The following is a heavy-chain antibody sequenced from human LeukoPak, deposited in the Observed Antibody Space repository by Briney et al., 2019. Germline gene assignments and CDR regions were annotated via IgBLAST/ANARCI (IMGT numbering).Heavy chain of an antibody. Sequence: ASVKVSCKASGYTFTSYYMHWVRQAPGQGLEWMGIINPSGGSTSYAQKFRGRVTMTRDTSTSTVYMELSSLRSEDTAVYYCARDRDIVSRSRSPSSVDYWGQGTLVTVSS. V-gene: IGHV1-46*01. CDR2: INPSGGST. J-gene: IGHJ4*02. CDR3: ARDRDIVSRSRSPSSVDY. D-gene: IGHD5-12*01. CDR1: GYTFTSYY.